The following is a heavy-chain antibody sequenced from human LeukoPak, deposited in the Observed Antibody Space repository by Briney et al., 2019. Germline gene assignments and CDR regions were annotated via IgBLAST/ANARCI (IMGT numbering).Heavy chain of an antibody. D-gene: IGHD2-15*01. CDR2: IGADGSDT. CDR1: EFTFSSAP. CDR3: AKGRYCTGGTCTLFHY. J-gene: IGHJ4*02. Sequence: GGSLRLSCAASEFTFSSAPMSWVRQAPGKGLDWVSAIGADGSDTYYAHSVKGRFTISRDNFKNTLHLQMNGLRAEDTALYYCAKGRYCTGGTCTLFHYWGQGTLVTVSS. V-gene: IGHV3-23*01.